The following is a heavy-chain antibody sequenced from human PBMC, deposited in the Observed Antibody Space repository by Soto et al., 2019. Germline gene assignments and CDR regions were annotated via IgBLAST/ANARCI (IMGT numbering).Heavy chain of an antibody. CDR1: GYAFTTYG. D-gene: IGHD1-1*01. Sequence: QVHLVQSGAEVKKPGASVKVSCKGSGYAFTTYGITWVRQAPGQGLEWMGWISAHNGNTNYAQKLQDRVTVTRATSTSTAYMELRGLRSDDTAVYYCARGRYGDYWGQGALVTVSS. J-gene: IGHJ4*02. CDR3: ARGRYGDY. V-gene: IGHV1-18*01. CDR2: ISAHNGNT.